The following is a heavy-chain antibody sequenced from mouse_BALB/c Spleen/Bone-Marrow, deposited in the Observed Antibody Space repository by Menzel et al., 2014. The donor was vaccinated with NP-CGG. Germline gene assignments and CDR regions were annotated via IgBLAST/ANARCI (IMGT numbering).Heavy chain of an antibody. CDR3: ARYRLGNYFDY. D-gene: IGHD1-2*01. CDR2: IDPANGNT. CDR1: GFNIKDTY. Sequence: EVKLMESGAELVKPGASVKLSCTASGFNIKDTYMHWVKQRPEQGLEWIGRIDPANGNTKYDPKFQGKAIITADTSANTAYLQLSSLATEDTAVYYCARYRLGNYFDYWGQGTTLTVSS. V-gene: IGHV14-3*02. J-gene: IGHJ2*01.